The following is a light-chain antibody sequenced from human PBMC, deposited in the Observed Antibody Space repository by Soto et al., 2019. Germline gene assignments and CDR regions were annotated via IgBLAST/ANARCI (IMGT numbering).Light chain of an antibody. J-gene: IGKJ2*01. CDR2: DAS. V-gene: IGKV3-11*01. CDR1: QSVSSY. CDR3: QQRSSWPYT. Sequence: EIVLTQSPATLSLSPGEGATLSCRASQSVSSYLAWYQQKPGQAPRLLIYDASKRATGIPARFSGSGSGTDFTLTISSLEPEDFAVYSCQQRSSWPYTFGQGTKLEI.